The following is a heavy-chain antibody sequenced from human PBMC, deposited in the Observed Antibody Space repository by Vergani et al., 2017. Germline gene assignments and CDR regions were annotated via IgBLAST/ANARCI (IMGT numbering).Heavy chain of an antibody. CDR2: ISGSGGST. CDR1: GFTFSSYA. J-gene: IGHJ6*03. Sequence: EVQLLESGGGLVQPGGSLRLSCAASGFTFSSYAMSWVRQAPGKGLEWVSAISGSGGSTYYADSVKGRFTISRDNSKNTLYLQMNSLRAEDTAVYYCAISGGGPQHYYYYYYYMDVWGKGTTVTVSS. V-gene: IGHV3-23*01. D-gene: IGHD3-16*01. CDR3: AISGGGPQHYYYYYYYMDV.